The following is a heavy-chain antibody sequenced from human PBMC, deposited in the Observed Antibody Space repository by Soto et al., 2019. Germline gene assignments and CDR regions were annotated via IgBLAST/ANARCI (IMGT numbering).Heavy chain of an antibody. D-gene: IGHD6-19*01. CDR1: GFTFSSSA. CDR2: IVLGNGNT. Sequence: SVKVSCKASGFTFSSSAVQWVRQARGQRLEWIGWIVLGNGNTNYAQKFQERVTITRDMSTSTAYMEVRGLTSDDTAVYYCATRIGNIGWYWLDTWGQGTLVTVSS. V-gene: IGHV1-58*01. CDR3: ATRIGNIGWYWLDT. J-gene: IGHJ5*02.